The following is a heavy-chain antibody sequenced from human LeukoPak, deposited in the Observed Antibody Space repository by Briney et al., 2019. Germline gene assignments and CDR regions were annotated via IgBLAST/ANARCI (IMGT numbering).Heavy chain of an antibody. D-gene: IGHD6-13*01. CDR1: GFTVSSNY. V-gene: IGHV3-66*04. J-gene: IGHJ3*02. Sequence: GGSLRLSCAASGFTVSSNYMSWVRQAPGKGLEWVSVIYSGGSTYYADSVKGRFTISRDNSKSTLYLQMNSLRAEDTAVYYCARHCQQLVRDDAFDIWGQGTMVTVSS. CDR3: ARHCQQLVRDDAFDI. CDR2: IYSGGST.